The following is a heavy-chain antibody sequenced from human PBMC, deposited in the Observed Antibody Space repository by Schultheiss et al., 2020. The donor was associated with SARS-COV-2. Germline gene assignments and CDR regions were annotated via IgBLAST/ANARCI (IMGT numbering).Heavy chain of an antibody. CDR1: GYTFTGYY. CDR2: FDPEDGET. V-gene: IGHV1-24*01. D-gene: IGHD1/OR15-1a*01. Sequence: ASVKVSCKASGYTFTGYYMHWVRQAPGKGLEWMGGFDPEDGETIYAQKFQGRVTITADESTSTAYMELSSLRVEDTAVYYCARTSNRYFDLWGRGTLVTVSS. J-gene: IGHJ2*01. CDR3: ARTSNRYFDL.